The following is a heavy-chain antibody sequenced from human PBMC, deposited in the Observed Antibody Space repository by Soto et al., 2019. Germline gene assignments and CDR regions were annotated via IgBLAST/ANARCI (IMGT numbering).Heavy chain of an antibody. Sequence: QVQLVQSGAEVKKPGSSVKVSCKASGGTFSSYAISWVRQAPGQGLEWMGGIIPIFGTTNYAQKFQGRVTIPADESTSTAYMALSSLISEDTAVYYCARCLGLRWCGEPSYGMDVWGQGTTVTVSS. J-gene: IGHJ6*02. D-gene: IGHD3-10*01. CDR2: IIPIFGTT. CDR3: ARCLGLRWCGEPSYGMDV. CDR1: GGTFSSYA. V-gene: IGHV1-69*01.